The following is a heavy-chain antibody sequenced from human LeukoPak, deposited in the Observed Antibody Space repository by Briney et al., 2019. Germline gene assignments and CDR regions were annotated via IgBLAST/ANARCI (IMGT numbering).Heavy chain of an antibody. CDR2: IRYDGSNK. CDR3: AKGWYYDILTGYYSDFDY. J-gene: IGHJ4*02. CDR1: GFTFSSYG. Sequence: GGSLRLSCAASGFTFSSYGMHWVRQAPGKGLEWVAFIRYDGSNKYYADSVKGRFTISRDNSKNTLYLQMNSLRAEDTAVYYCAKGWYYDILTGYYSDFDYWGQGTLVTVSS. V-gene: IGHV3-30*02. D-gene: IGHD3-9*01.